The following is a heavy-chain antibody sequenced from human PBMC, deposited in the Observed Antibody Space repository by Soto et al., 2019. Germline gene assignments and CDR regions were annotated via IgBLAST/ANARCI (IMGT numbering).Heavy chain of an antibody. Sequence: EVRLLESGGGLVQPGGPLRLSCAASGFTFSSYAMSWVRQAPGKGLEWVSTIIGSGGSANYADSVKGRFTISRDSSKNTLYLQMNSLRADDTAVYYCAIHILITILGYYYGMDVGGQGTTVTVSS. CDR1: GFTFSSYA. D-gene: IGHD3-9*01. CDR3: AIHILITILGYYYGMDV. V-gene: IGHV3-23*01. J-gene: IGHJ6*01. CDR2: IIGSGGSA.